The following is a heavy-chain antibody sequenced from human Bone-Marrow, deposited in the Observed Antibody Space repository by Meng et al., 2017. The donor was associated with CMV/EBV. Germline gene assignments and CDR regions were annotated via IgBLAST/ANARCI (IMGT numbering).Heavy chain of an antibody. D-gene: IGHD3-10*01. V-gene: IGHV3-7*01. CDR1: GFTFSSYW. Sequence: GESLKISCAASGFTFSSYWMSWVSQAPGKGLEWVANIKQDGSEKYYVDSVKGRFTISRDNAKNSLYLQMNSLRAEDTAVYYCARGFGAAAPCDYWGQGTLVTVSS. J-gene: IGHJ4*02. CDR2: IKQDGSEK. CDR3: ARGFGAAAPCDY.